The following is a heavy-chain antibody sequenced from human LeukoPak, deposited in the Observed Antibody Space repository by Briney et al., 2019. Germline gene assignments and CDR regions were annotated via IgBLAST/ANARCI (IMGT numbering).Heavy chain of an antibody. CDR2: ISAYNGNT. Sequence: GASVTVSCKASGGTFSSYAISWVRQAPGQGLEWMGWISAYNGNTNYAQKLQGRVTMTTDTSTSTAYMELRSLRSDNTAVYYCARSDILTGYYWFDPWGQGTLVTVSS. J-gene: IGHJ5*02. V-gene: IGHV1-18*01. CDR3: ARSDILTGYYWFDP. D-gene: IGHD3-9*01. CDR1: GGTFSSYA.